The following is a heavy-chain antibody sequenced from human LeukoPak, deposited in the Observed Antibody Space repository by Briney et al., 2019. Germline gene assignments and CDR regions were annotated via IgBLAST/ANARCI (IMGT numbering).Heavy chain of an antibody. J-gene: IGHJ4*02. CDR1: GVTFSRLV. CDR2: IIPYFGTS. V-gene: IGHV1-69*13. Sequence: SVTVSCKASGVTFSRLVVSWVRQAPGQGLEWMGQIIPYFGTSNYAQNFQGRVTLTADEATNTAYMELNRLRSDDTAVYYCTRDAGDYGGSGSYPDYWGQGTLVTVSS. D-gene: IGHD3-10*01. CDR3: TRDAGDYGGSGSYPDY.